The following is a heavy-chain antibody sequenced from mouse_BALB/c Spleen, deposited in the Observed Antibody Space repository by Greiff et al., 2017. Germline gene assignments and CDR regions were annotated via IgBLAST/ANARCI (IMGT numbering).Heavy chain of an antibody. Sequence: VKLVESGPGLVAPSQSLSITCTVSGFSLTSYGVHWVRQPPGKGLEWLGVIWAGGSTNYNSALMSRLSISKDNSKSQVFLKMNSLQTDDTAMYYCAREDGNYNYAMDYWGQGTSVTVSS. D-gene: IGHD2-1*01. J-gene: IGHJ4*01. CDR2: IWAGGST. CDR1: GFSLTSYG. V-gene: IGHV2-9*02. CDR3: AREDGNYNYAMDY.